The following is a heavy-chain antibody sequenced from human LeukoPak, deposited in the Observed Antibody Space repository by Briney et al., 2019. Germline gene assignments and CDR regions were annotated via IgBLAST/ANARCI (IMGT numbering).Heavy chain of an antibody. Sequence: SETLSLTCTVSGGSISSYYWSWIRQPPGKGLEWIGYIYYSGSTNYNPSLKSRVTISVDTSKNQFSLKLSSVTAADTAVYYCARSSSWYSPFDYWGRGTLVTVSS. D-gene: IGHD6-13*01. J-gene: IGHJ4*02. CDR3: ARSSSWYSPFDY. V-gene: IGHV4-59*01. CDR2: IYYSGST. CDR1: GGSISSYY.